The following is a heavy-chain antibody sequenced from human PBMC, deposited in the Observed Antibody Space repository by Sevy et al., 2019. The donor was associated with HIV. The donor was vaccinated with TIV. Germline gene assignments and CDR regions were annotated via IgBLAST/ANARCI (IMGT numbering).Heavy chain of an antibody. CDR2: IRYDGSNR. J-gene: IGHJ3*02. Sequence: GGSPRLSCAASGFTFSNYGIHWVRQAPGKGLEWVAFIRYDGSNRFYGDSVKGRFTISRDNSKNTLYLQMNSLRAEDTAVYHCAKGLGSSSATFDIWGQGTMVTVSS. CDR1: GFTFSNYG. CDR3: AKGLGSSSATFDI. D-gene: IGHD6-6*01. V-gene: IGHV3-30*02.